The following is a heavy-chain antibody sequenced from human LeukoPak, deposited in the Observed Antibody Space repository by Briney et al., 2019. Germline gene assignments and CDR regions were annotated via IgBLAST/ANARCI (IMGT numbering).Heavy chain of an antibody. D-gene: IGHD6-6*01. CDR3: ARSAFSSSSPPFDY. V-gene: IGHV1-8*03. Sequence: ASVKVSCKASGYTFTSYDINWVRQAAGQGLEWMGWMNPNSGNTGYAQKFQGRVTITRNTYISTAYMELSSLRSDDTAVYYCARSAFSSSSPPFDYWGQGTLVTVSS. CDR2: MNPNSGNT. J-gene: IGHJ4*02. CDR1: GYTFTSYD.